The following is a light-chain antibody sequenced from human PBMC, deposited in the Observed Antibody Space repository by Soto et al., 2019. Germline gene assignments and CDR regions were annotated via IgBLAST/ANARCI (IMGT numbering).Light chain of an antibody. CDR2: GAS. CDR3: QQSYRTPT. CDR1: QTISSW. Sequence: DIQMTQSPSSLSASVGDRVTITCQASQTISSWLAWYQQKPGKAPKLLIYGASTLQSGVPSRFSGSGSGTDYTLTISSLQPEDFATYYCQQSYRTPTFGQGTRLEIK. J-gene: IGKJ5*01. V-gene: IGKV1-39*01.